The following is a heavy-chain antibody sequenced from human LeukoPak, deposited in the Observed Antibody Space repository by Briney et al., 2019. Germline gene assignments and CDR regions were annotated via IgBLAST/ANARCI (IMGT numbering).Heavy chain of an antibody. CDR1: GFTFSSYA. CDR3: AKGAALWFGELLIYFDY. CDR2: ISGSGGST. V-gene: IGHV3-23*01. J-gene: IGHJ4*02. Sequence: GGSLRLSCAASGFTFSSYAMSWVRQAPGKGLEWVSAISGSGGSTYYADSVKGRFTVSRDNSKNTLYLQMNSLRAEDTAVYYCAKGAALWFGELLIYFDYWGQGTLVTVSS. D-gene: IGHD3-10*01.